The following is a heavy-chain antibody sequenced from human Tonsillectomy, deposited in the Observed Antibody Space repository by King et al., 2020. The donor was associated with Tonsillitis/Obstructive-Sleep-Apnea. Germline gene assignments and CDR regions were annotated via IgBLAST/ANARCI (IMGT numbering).Heavy chain of an antibody. Sequence: VQLQQRGAGLLKPSETLSLTCAVYGGSFSGYFWSWIRQPPGRGLEWIGEINHSGSTNYNPSLKSRVTISLHTSKNQFSLNLTSLTAADTAVYYCARGHEGYYDFWSGQNWFDPWGQGTLVTVSS. CDR2: INHSGST. CDR3: ARGHEGYYDFWSGQNWFDP. CDR1: GGSFSGYF. V-gene: IGHV4-34*01. J-gene: IGHJ5*02. D-gene: IGHD3-3*01.